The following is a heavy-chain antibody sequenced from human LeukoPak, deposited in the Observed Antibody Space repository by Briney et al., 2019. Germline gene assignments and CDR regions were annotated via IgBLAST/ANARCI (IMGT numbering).Heavy chain of an antibody. CDR2: ISSSSSYI. J-gene: IGHJ4*02. CDR3: ARYRYYDFWSGYSNYFDY. CDR1: GFTFSSYS. V-gene: IGHV3-21*01. Sequence: GGSLRLSCAASGFTFSSYSMNWVRQAPGRGLEWVSSISSSSSYIYYADSVKGRFTISRDNAKNSLYLQMNSLRAEDTAVYYCARYRYYDFWSGYSNYFDYWGQGTLVTVSS. D-gene: IGHD3-3*01.